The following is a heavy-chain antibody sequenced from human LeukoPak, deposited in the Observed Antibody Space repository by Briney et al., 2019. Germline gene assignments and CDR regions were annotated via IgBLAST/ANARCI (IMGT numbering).Heavy chain of an antibody. D-gene: IGHD3-9*01. CDR2: IDHSGST. Sequence: PSGTLSLTCYVSGGSISSRDWWSWVRQPPGKGLEWIGEIDHSGSTNYNPSLKSRVTISVDKSKNQFSLKLSSVTAADTAVYYCARRFSPFGLRYFDFWGQGTLVTVSS. J-gene: IGHJ4*02. V-gene: IGHV4-4*02. CDR3: ARRFSPFGLRYFDF. CDR1: GGSISSRDW.